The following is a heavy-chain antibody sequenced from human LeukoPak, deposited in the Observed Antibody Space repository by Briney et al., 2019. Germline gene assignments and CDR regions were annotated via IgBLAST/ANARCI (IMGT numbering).Heavy chain of an antibody. CDR3: ARIVGATTGYYYGMDV. V-gene: IGHV4-34*01. CDR2: INHSGST. Sequence: SETLSLTCAVYGGSFSGYYWSWIRQPPGKGLERIGEINHSGSTNYNPSLKSRVTISVDTSKNQFSLKLSSVTAADTAVYYCARIVGATTGYYYGMDVWGQGTTVTVSS. D-gene: IGHD1-26*01. CDR1: GGSFSGYY. J-gene: IGHJ6*02.